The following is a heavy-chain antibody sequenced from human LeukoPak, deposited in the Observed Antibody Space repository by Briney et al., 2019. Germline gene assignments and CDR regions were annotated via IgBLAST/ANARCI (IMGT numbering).Heavy chain of an antibody. D-gene: IGHD3-3*01. CDR2: IIPIFGTA. CDR3: ARAATIFAAGLFDI. Sequence: ASVKVSCKASGGTFNSYAISWVRQAPGQGLEWMGGIIPIFGTANYAQKFQGRVTITTDESTSTAYMELSSLRSEDTAVYYCARAATIFAAGLFDIWGQGTMVTVSS. CDR1: GGTFNSYA. V-gene: IGHV1-69*05. J-gene: IGHJ3*02.